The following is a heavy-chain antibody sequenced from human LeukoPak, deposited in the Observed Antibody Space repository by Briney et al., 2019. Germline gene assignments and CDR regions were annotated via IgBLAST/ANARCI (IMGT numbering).Heavy chain of an antibody. D-gene: IGHD3-10*01. J-gene: IGHJ4*02. V-gene: IGHV4-4*02. CDR2: IYHGGSP. CDR3: ARRIGEKHY. CDR1: GDSISSIDW. Sequence: PSGTLSLTCTVSGDSISSIDWCTWVRQPPGEGLEWIGEIYHGGSPNYNPSLKSRVTISIDKSENPLSLKLASVTAADTAVYYCARRIGEKHYWGQGTLVTVSS.